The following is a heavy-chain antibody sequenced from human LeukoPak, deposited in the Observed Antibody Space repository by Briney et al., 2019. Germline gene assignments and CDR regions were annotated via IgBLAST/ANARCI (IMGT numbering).Heavy chain of an antibody. D-gene: IGHD6-13*01. CDR2: IYYSGST. V-gene: IGHV4-31*03. CDR3: ARDGSRRPGIAAAGFDY. Sequence: SETLSLTCTVSGGSISSGGYYWSWIRQHPGKGLEWIGYIYYSGSTYYNPSLKSRVTISVDTSKNQFSLKLSSVAAADTAVYYCARDGSRRPGIAAAGFDYWGQGTLVTVSS. J-gene: IGHJ4*02. CDR1: GGSISSGGYY.